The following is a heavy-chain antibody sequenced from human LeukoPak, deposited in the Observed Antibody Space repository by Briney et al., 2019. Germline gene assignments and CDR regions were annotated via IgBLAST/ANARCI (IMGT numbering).Heavy chain of an antibody. CDR1: GYTFTGYY. CDR3: ARGVTYYGSSGYYYYFDY. D-gene: IGHD3-22*01. Sequence: GASVTVSCKASGYTFTGYYMHWVRQAPGQGLEWMGWINPNSGGTNYAQKFQGRVTMTRDMSTSTVYMELSSLRSEDTAVYYCARGVTYYGSSGYYYYFDYWGQGTLVTVSS. CDR2: INPNSGGT. V-gene: IGHV1-2*02. J-gene: IGHJ4*02.